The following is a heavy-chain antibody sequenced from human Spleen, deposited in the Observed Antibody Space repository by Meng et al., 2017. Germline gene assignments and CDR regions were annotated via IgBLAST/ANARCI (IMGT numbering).Heavy chain of an antibody. J-gene: IGHJ4*02. CDR2: INTYTGKT. V-gene: IGHV1-18*01. CDR3: VTRGNPYLNC. Sequence: QGQLVQSGAEVMKPGASVKVSCDASGYTLSRDGFSWVRQAPGQGLEWLGWINTYTGKTDYAQKFQGRVTLTTDTFTSTAYMELRSLRSDDTAVYYCVTRGNPYLNCWGQGTLVTVSS. CDR1: GYTLSRDG.